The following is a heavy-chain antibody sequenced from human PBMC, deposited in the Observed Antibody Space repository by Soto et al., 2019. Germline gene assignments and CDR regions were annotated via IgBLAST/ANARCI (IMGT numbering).Heavy chain of an antibody. V-gene: IGHV1-24*01. J-gene: IGHJ5*02. CDR1: GYTLTELS. Sequence: QVQLVQSGAEVKKPGASVKVSCKVSGYTLTELSMHWVRQAPGKGLEWMGGFDPEDGETIYAQKFHGRVTMTEDTSTDAAYVELSSLRSEDTAVYYCATVVWSGYLRREHWFYPWGQGNLVTVS. CDR2: FDPEDGET. D-gene: IGHD3-3*01. CDR3: ATVVWSGYLRREHWFYP.